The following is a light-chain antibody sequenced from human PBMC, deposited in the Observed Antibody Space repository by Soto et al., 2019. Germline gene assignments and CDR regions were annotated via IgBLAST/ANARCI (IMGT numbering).Light chain of an antibody. CDR2: EVS. Sequence: QSVVAKPPSGSGSRGQSVTISCTRTSSDVGGYNYVSWYQQHPGKAPKLMIYEVSKRPSGVPDRFSGSKSGNTASLTVSGRQAEDEADYYCTPYAGSNVYVFGTGTKVTVL. V-gene: IGLV2-8*01. CDR1: SSDVGGYNY. J-gene: IGLJ1*01. CDR3: TPYAGSNVYV.